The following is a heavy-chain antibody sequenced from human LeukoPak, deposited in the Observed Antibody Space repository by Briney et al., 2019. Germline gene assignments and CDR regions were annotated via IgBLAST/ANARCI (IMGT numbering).Heavy chain of an antibody. D-gene: IGHD1-20*01. Sequence: SETLSLTCTVSSGSVNPYHWGWVRKRPGKALGWIGFFYYHGRTNYNPSLTDPATVSLDTSKNTFSLKLTSVTDAETPVYYCARISGNCSFPWWGQGTLVTVSS. J-gene: IGHJ4*02. CDR1: SGSVNPYH. CDR3: ARISGNCSFPW. CDR2: FYYHGRT. V-gene: IGHV4-59*02.